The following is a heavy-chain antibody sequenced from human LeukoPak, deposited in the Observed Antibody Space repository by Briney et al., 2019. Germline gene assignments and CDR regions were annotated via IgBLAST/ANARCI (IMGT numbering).Heavy chain of an antibody. CDR3: ASVGIAAAGRIDP. CDR2: ISAYNGNT. CDR1: GGTFSSYA. D-gene: IGHD6-13*01. Sequence: GASVKVSCKASGGTFSSYAISWVRQAPGQGLEWMGWISAYNGNTNYAQKLQGRVTMTTDTSTSTAYMELSSPRSEDTAVYYCASVGIAAAGRIDPWGQGTLVTVSS. V-gene: IGHV1-18*01. J-gene: IGHJ5*02.